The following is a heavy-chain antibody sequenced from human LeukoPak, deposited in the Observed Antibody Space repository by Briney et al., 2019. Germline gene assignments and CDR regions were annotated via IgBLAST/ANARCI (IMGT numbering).Heavy chain of an antibody. V-gene: IGHV4-39*01. CDR2: IYYSGST. Sequence: SETLCLTCTVSGGSISSSSYYWGWIRQPPGKGLEWIGSIYYSGSTYYNPSLKSRVTISVDTSKNQFSLKLSSVTAADTAVYYCARRLIIAHYGMDVWGQGTTGTVSS. CDR1: GGSISSSSYY. CDR3: ARRLIIAHYGMDV. J-gene: IGHJ6*02. D-gene: IGHD3-10*01.